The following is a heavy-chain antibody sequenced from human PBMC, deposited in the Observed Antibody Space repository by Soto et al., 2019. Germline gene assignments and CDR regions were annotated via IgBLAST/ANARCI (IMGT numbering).Heavy chain of an antibody. CDR3: ARGCPNGVCYTFGKCYHCYGMAV. J-gene: IGHJ6*02. V-gene: IGHV1-8*01. D-gene: IGHD2-8*01. CDR1: GYTFTSYD. CDR2: MNPNSGNT. Sequence: ASVKVSCKASGYTFTSYDINWVRQATGQGLEWMGWMNPNSGNTGYAQKFQGRVTMTRNTSISTAYMQLSSLRSEDTAVYYCARGCPNGVCYTFGKCYHCYGMAVRGRGSTVIVS.